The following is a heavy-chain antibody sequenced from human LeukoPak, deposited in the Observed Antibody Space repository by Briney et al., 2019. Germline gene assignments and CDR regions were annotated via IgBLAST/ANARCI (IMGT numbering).Heavy chain of an antibody. V-gene: IGHV3-9*01. CDR3: AKDYSSGWYSRNYYYYYGMDV. CDR1: GFTFDDYA. Sequence: GGSLRLSCAASGFTFDDYAMHWVRQAPGKGLEWVSGISWNSGSIGYADSVKGRFTISRDNAKNSLYLQMNSLRAEDTALYYCAKDYSSGWYSRNYYYYYGMDVWGQGTTVTVSS. J-gene: IGHJ6*02. CDR2: ISWNSGSI. D-gene: IGHD6-19*01.